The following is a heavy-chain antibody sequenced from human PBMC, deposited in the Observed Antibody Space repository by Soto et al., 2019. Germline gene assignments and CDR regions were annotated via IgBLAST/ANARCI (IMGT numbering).Heavy chain of an antibody. V-gene: IGHV3-23*01. D-gene: IGHD2-21*01. Sequence: GGSLRLSCAASGFTFSSYAMSWVRQAPGKGLEWVSAISGSGGSTYYADSVKGRFTISRDNSKNTLYLQMNSLRAEDSSVDYCTKVEVFSIPRDYYYYGMDVWGQGTTVTVSS. CDR3: TKVEVFSIPRDYYYYGMDV. CDR2: ISGSGGST. J-gene: IGHJ6*02. CDR1: GFTFSSYA.